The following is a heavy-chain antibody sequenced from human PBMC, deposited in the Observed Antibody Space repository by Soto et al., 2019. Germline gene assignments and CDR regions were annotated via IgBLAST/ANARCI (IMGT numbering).Heavy chain of an antibody. J-gene: IGHJ4*02. Sequence: QVQLVQSGAEVKKPGSSVKVSCKASGGTFSSYAISWVRQAPGQGLEWMGGIIPIFGTANYAQKFQGRVTITADESTSTAYMELSSLRSEDTAVYYCARDKGIAAPGTGSDYFVYWGQGSLVTVSS. D-gene: IGHD6-13*01. CDR2: IIPIFGTA. CDR1: GGTFSSYA. V-gene: IGHV1-69*01. CDR3: ARDKGIAAPGTGSDYFVY.